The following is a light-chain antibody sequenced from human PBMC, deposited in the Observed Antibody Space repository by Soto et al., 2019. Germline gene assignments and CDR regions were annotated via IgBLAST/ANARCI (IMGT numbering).Light chain of an antibody. V-gene: IGKV1-39*01. CDR1: QSISSY. CDR3: QQSYSTPPWT. J-gene: IGKJ1*01. CDR2: AAS. Sequence: DIPMTQSPSSLSASVGDRVTITCRASQSISSYLKWYQQKPGKAPKLLIYAASSLQSGVPSRFSASGSGTNLTLTISSLQPEDFATYYCQQSYSTPPWTFGQGTKVEIK.